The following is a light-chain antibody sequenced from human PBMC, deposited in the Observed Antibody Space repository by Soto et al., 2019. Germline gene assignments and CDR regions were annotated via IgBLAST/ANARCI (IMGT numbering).Light chain of an antibody. V-gene: IGKV1-17*01. CDR3: LPHTSYPWT. Sequence: IRVTQSPSSLSASVGDRVTITCRASLDIRNELDWYQQKPGKAPKRLIYDASTLQDWVPSRFSGDGSGTEFTLPISSLQSEDFASYLCLPHTSYPWTFGQGTTV. J-gene: IGKJ1*01. CDR2: DAS. CDR1: LDIRNE.